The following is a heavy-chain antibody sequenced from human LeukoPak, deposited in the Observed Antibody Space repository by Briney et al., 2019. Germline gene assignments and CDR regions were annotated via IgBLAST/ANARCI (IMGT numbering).Heavy chain of an antibody. J-gene: IGHJ4*02. CDR2: ISAYNGNT. CDR1: GYTFTNFG. D-gene: IGHD6-13*01. CDR3: ARDLAAAGMDY. V-gene: IGHV1-18*01. Sequence: ASVKVSCKASGYTFTNFGINWVRRAPGQGLEWMGWISAYNGNTNYAQKLQGRVTMTTDTSTSTAYMELRSLRSDDTAVYYCARDLAAAGMDYWGQGTLVTVSS.